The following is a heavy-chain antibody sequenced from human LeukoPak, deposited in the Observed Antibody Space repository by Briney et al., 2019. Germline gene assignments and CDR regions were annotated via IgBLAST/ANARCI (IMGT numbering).Heavy chain of an antibody. Sequence: ASVKVSCKVSGYTLTELSMHWVRQAPGKGLEWMGGFDPEDGETIYAQKFQGRVTMTEDTSTDTAYMELSSLRSEDTAVYYCAMGGLYCGGDCQTNGPNDAFDIWGQGTMVTVSS. CDR2: FDPEDGET. J-gene: IGHJ3*02. CDR1: GYTLTELS. CDR3: AMGGLYCGGDCQTNGPNDAFDI. V-gene: IGHV1-24*01. D-gene: IGHD2-21*02.